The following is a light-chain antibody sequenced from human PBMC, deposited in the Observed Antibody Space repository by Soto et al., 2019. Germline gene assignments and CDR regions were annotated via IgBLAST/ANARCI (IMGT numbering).Light chain of an antibody. CDR3: QQYNNWHPLT. CDR2: VAS. J-gene: IGKJ3*01. V-gene: IGKV3-15*01. CDR1: QSVSSN. Sequence: EIVMTQSPATLSVSPGERATLSFRASQSVSSNLVGYQQKPGQAPRLLIYVASTRATGIPARFSGSGSGTDFNRTISILQSEDFAVYYCQQYNNWHPLTFGPGTKVDIK.